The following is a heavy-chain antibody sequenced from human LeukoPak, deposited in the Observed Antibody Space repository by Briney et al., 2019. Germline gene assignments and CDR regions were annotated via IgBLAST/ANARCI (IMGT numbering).Heavy chain of an antibody. CDR1: GFTFSSYV. V-gene: IGHV3-30-3*01. D-gene: IGHD6-19*01. J-gene: IGHJ4*02. CDR3: AREGYSSGFAGIFDY. Sequence: GGSLRLSCAASGFTFSSYVMHWVRQAPGKGLEWVAGISHDGNSKYYADSVKGRFTISRDNSKNTLYLEMNSLRTEDTAVCYCAREGYSSGFAGIFDYWGQGSLVTVSS. CDR2: ISHDGNSK.